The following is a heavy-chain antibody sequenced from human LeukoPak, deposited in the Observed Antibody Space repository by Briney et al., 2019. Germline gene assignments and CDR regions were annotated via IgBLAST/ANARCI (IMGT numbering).Heavy chain of an antibody. CDR3: ARGDYCSGGSCYSNWFDP. J-gene: IGHJ5*02. D-gene: IGHD2-15*01. CDR1: GGSFSGYY. Sequence: PSETLSLTCAVYGGSFSGYYWSWIRQPPGKGLEWIWEINHSGSTNYNPSLKSRVTISVDTSKNQFSLKLSSVTAADTAVYYCARGDYCSGGSCYSNWFDPWGQGTLVTVSS. CDR2: INHSGST. V-gene: IGHV4-34*01.